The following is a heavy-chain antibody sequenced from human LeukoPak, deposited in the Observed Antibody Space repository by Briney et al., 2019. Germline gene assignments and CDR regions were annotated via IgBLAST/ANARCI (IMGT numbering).Heavy chain of an antibody. J-gene: IGHJ4*02. D-gene: IGHD2-2*01. V-gene: IGHV3-48*04. CDR3: ARLPAYCSSTSCYVDY. CDR1: GFTFSSYS. CDR2: ISSSGSTI. Sequence: PGGSLRLSCAASGFTFSSYSMNWVCQAPGKGLEWVSYISSSGSTIYYADSVKGRFTISRDNAKNSLYLQMNSLRAEDTAVFYCARLPAYCSSTSCYVDYWGQGTLVTVSS.